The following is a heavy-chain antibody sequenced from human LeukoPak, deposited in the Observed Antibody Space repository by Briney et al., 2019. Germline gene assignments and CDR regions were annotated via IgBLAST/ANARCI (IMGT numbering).Heavy chain of an antibody. J-gene: IGHJ4*02. CDR2: VDPEDGET. D-gene: IGHD3-3*01. CDR1: GYTFTDYH. V-gene: IGHV1-69-2*01. CDR3: ATAAEHYDFWGGYYSIFDY. Sequence: ASVKVSCKVSGYTFTDYHMHWVQQAPGKGLEWMGLVDPEDGETIYAEKFQGRVTITADTSTDTAYMELSSLRSEDTAVYYCATAAEHYDFWGGYYSIFDYWGQGTLVTVSS.